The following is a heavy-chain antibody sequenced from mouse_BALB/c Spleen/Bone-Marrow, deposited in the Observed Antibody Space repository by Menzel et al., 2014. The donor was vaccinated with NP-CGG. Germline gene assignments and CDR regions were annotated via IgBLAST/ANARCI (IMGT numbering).Heavy chain of an antibody. CDR1: GYTFTSYV. Sequence: EVHLVESGPELVKPGASVKMSCKASGYTFTSYVMHWVKQKPGQGLEWIGYIHPYNDDSKYNEKFEGKATLTSDKSSSTAYMELSSLTSEASAVYYCARWGRYDWYFDVWGAGTTVTVSS. CDR3: ARWGRYDWYFDV. V-gene: IGHV1-14*01. D-gene: IGHD2-14*01. J-gene: IGHJ1*01. CDR2: IHPYNDDS.